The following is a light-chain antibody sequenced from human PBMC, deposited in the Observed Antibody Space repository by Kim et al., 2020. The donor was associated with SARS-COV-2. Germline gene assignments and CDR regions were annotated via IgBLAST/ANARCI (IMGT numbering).Light chain of an antibody. Sequence: SSELTQDPAVSVALGQTVRITCQGDSLRTYYANWYHQKAGQAPVLVIYGKNNRPSGIPDRFSGSSSGNTASLTITGAQAEDEADYYCNSRDSSGKHLGVF. V-gene: IGLV3-19*01. CDR3: NSRDSSGKHLGV. CDR1: SLRTYY. J-gene: IGLJ2*01. CDR2: GKN.